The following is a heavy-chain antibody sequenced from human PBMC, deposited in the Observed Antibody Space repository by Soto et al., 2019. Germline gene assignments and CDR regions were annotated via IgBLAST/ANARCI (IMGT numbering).Heavy chain of an antibody. V-gene: IGHV1-69*02. J-gene: IGHJ4*02. D-gene: IGHD4-17*01. CDR3: ARETVVLDDYGDYYFDY. Sequence: QVQLVQSGTEVQKPGSAVKVSCKASGGTFSSYTISWVRQAPGQGLEWMGRIIPILGIANYAQKFQGRVTITADKSTSTAYMELSSLRSEDTAVYYCARETVVLDDYGDYYFDYWGQGTLVTVSS. CDR1: GGTFSSYT. CDR2: IIPILGIA.